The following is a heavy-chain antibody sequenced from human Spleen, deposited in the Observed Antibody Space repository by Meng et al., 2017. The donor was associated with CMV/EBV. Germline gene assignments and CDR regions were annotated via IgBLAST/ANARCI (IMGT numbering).Heavy chain of an antibody. CDR3: ASLGELSFDY. D-gene: IGHD3-16*02. CDR2: IRYDGSNK. J-gene: IGHJ4*02. Sequence: GESLKISCAASGFTFSSYGMHWVRQAPGKGLEWVAFIRYDGSNKYYADSVKGRFTISRDNSKNTLYLQMNSLRAEDTAVYYCASLGELSFDYWGQGTLVTVSS. CDR1: GFTFSSYG. V-gene: IGHV3-30*02.